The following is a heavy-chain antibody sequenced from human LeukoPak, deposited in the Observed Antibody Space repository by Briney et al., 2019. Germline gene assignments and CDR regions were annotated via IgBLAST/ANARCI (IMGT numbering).Heavy chain of an antibody. J-gene: IGHJ4*02. V-gene: IGHV4-39*01. Sequence: TSETLSLTCTVSGGSISSSSYYWGWIRQPPGKGLEWIGSIYYSGSTYYNPSLKSRVTISVDTSKNQFSLKLSSVTAADTAVYYCARTEAGSCYLEGCGPYFDYWGQGTLVTVSS. CDR3: ARTEAGSCYLEGCGPYFDY. CDR2: IYYSGST. CDR1: GGSISSSSYY. D-gene: IGHD2-15*01.